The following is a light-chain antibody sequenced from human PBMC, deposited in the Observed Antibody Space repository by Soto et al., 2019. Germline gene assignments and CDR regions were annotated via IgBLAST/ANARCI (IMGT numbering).Light chain of an antibody. J-gene: IGLJ1*01. V-gene: IGLV2-14*01. Sequence: QSVLTQPASVSGSPGQSLTISCVGTSGDIGDYNYVSWYQQHPGKVPKVIIYDGSNRPSGVSYRFSGTKSGNTASLTVSGLQAEDEADYYCCSYTRSGTLIFGTGAKVTVL. CDR2: DGS. CDR1: SGDIGDYNY. CDR3: CSYTRSGTLI.